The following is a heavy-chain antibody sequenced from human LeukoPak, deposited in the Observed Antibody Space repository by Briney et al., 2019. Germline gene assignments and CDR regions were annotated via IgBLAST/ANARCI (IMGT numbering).Heavy chain of an antibody. CDR2: IYYSGST. J-gene: IGHJ4*02. Sequence: TSETLSLTCTVSGGSISSYYWSWIRQPPGKGLEWIGYIYYSGSTNYNPSLKSRVTISVDTSKNQFSLKLSSVTAADTAVYYCARERIPSRYFDYWGQGTLVTVSS. CDR1: GGSISSYY. CDR3: ARERIPSRYFDY. D-gene: IGHD2-2*01. V-gene: IGHV4-59*01.